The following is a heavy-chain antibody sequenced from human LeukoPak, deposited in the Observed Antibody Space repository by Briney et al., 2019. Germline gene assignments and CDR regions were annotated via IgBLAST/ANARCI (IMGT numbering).Heavy chain of an antibody. V-gene: IGHV3-21*01. D-gene: IGHD6-19*01. CDR2: IRSSSSYI. J-gene: IGHJ4*02. CDR1: GFTFSSYS. Sequence: PGGSLRLSCAASGFTFSSYSMNWVRQAPGKGLEWVSSIRSSSSYIYYADSVKGRFTISRDNAKNSLYLQMNSLRAEDTAVYYCAREKSGGWFFFDYWGQGTLVTVSS. CDR3: AREKSGGWFFFDY.